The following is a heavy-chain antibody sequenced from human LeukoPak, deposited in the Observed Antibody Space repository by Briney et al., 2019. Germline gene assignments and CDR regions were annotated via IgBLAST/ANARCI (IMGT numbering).Heavy chain of an antibody. CDR1: GCNFIRYA. CDR2: ISGSGGST. V-gene: IGHV3-23*01. CDR3: AKDTVRMGRYFDY. Sequence: GGSLILSCAASGCNFIRYAMSWVRQAPGKEVEWVSAISGSGGSTYYAASVKGRFTMSSDNSKNTLYLQMNSLRVEATAVYYCAKDTVRMGRYFDYWGQGTLVTVSS. J-gene: IGHJ4*02. D-gene: IGHD1-26*01.